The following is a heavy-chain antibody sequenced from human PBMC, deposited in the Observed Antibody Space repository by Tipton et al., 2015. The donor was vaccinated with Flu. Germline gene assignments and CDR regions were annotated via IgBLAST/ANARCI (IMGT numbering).Heavy chain of an antibody. Sequence: SLRLSCEASGFMFSSYWLSWVRQAPGKGLEWVASIKQDGSEKFYVDSVKGRFTISRDNAKKSLFLQMNNLRADDTALYYCARVGADYGGNSGGFDIWGQGTLVTVSS. D-gene: IGHD4-23*01. CDR1: GFMFSSYW. V-gene: IGHV3-7*01. CDR2: IKQDGSEK. J-gene: IGHJ3*02. CDR3: ARVGADYGGNSGGFDI.